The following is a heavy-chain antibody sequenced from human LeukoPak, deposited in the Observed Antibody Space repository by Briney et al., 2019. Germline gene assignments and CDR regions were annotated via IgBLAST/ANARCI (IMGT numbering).Heavy chain of an antibody. CDR1: GYSFTSYW. CDR3: ARDQMAVAGTDAPYYYYGMDV. J-gene: IGHJ6*02. V-gene: IGHV5-51*01. Sequence: GESLQISCQGSGYSFTSYWIGWVRQMPGKGLEWMGIIYPGDSDTRYSPSFQGQVTISADKSISTAYLQWSSLKASDTAMYYCARDQMAVAGTDAPYYYYGMDVWGQGTTVTVSS. CDR2: IYPGDSDT. D-gene: IGHD6-19*01.